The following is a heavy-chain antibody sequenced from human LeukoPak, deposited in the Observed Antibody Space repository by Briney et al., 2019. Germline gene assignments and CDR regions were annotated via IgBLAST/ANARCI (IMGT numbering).Heavy chain of an antibody. V-gene: IGHV3-48*03. D-gene: IGHD1-7*01. CDR3: AKRRGLELTYYYHMDV. Sequence: GRSLRLSCAASGFTFSSYEMNWVRQAPGKGLEWVSYISSSGSTIYYADSVKGRFTISRDNSKNTLYLQMNSLRADDTAVYYCAKRRGLELTYYYHMDVWGKGTTVTVSS. J-gene: IGHJ6*03. CDR1: GFTFSSYE. CDR2: ISSSGSTI.